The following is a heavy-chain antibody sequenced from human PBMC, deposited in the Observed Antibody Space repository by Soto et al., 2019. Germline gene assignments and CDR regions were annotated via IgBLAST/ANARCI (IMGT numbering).Heavy chain of an antibody. D-gene: IGHD7-27*01. CDR1: GFTFTNYW. CDR3: ARDLSWGSNWYYYMEF. J-gene: IGHJ6*03. V-gene: IGHV3-7*01. Sequence: GGSLRLSCAASGFTFTNYWMSWVRQAPGKGLEWVANIKQDGSEKYYVDSVKGRFTISRDNAKNSLYLQMNSLRVEDTAVYYCARDLSWGSNWYYYMEFWGKGTKVTVSS. CDR2: IKQDGSEK.